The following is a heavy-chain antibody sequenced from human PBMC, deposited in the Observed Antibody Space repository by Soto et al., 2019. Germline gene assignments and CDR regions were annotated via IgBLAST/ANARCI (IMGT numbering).Heavy chain of an antibody. J-gene: IGHJ6*02. Sequence: QISLKESGPTLVKPTQTLTLTCAFSGFSLSTNAVGVSWICQPPGKALELLALIYWNDDKRYSPSLKSRLTITKDTSKNQVVLIMTSMDPMDTATYYCAHRSVGAASYFHYYGMDVWGQGNTLTVSS. CDR1: GFSLSTNAVG. CDR3: AHRSVGAASYFHYYGMDV. V-gene: IGHV2-5*01. D-gene: IGHD1-26*01. CDR2: IYWNDDK.